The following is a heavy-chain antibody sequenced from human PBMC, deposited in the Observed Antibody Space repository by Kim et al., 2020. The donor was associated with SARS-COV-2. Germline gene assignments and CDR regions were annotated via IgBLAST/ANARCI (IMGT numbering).Heavy chain of an antibody. Sequence: PSFQGQVTISADKSISTAYLQWSSLKASDTAMYYCARAQQKRWLQYGMDVWGQGTTVTVSS. CDR3: ARAQQKRWLQYGMDV. D-gene: IGHD5-12*01. V-gene: IGHV5-51*01. J-gene: IGHJ6*02.